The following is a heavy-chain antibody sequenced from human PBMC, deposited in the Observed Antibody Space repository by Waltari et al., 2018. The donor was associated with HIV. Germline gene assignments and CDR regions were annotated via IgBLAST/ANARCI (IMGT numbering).Heavy chain of an antibody. CDR1: GFTSSNYG. D-gene: IGHD1-26*01. CDR2: IRYDGSNK. Sequence: QVQLVESGGGVVQPGGSLRLSCAASGFTSSNYGMHWVRQAPGKGLEWVAFIRYDGSNKYYADSVKGRFTISRDNSKNTLYLQMNSLRVEDTAVYYCAKDGSYFDLDYWGQGTLVTVSS. J-gene: IGHJ4*02. CDR3: AKDGSYFDLDY. V-gene: IGHV3-30*02.